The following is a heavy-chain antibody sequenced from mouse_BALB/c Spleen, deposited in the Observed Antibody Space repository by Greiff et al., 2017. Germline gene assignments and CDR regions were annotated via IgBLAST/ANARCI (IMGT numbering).Heavy chain of an antibody. V-gene: IGHV5-6-5*01. Sequence: EVQVVESGGGLVKPGGSLKLSCAASGFTFSSYAMSWVRQTPEKRLEWVASISSGGSTYYPDSVKGRFTISRDNARNILYLQMSSLRSEDTAMYYCARRRFPRASYAMDYWGQGTSVTVSS. CDR3: ARRRFPRASYAMDY. CDR1: GFTFSSYA. J-gene: IGHJ4*01. CDR2: ISSGGST. D-gene: IGHD3-1*01.